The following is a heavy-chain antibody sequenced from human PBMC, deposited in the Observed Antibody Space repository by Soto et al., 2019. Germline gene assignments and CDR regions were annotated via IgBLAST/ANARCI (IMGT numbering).Heavy chain of an antibody. D-gene: IGHD3-10*01. J-gene: IGHJ4*02. CDR3: ARERGLYGSRTFDY. CDR1: GGSFSGYY. Sequence: QVQLQQWGAGLLKPSETLSLTCAVYGGSFSGYYWSWIRQPPGKGLEWIGEINHSGSTNYNPSLKSRVTISVDTSKNQFSLKLSSVTAADTAVYYCARERGLYGSRTFDYWCQGTLVTVSS. CDR2: INHSGST. V-gene: IGHV4-34*01.